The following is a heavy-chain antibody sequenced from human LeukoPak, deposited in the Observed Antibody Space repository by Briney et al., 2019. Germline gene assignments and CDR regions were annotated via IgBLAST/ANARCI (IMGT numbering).Heavy chain of an antibody. V-gene: IGHV4-59*01. CDR1: GGSISSYY. CDR3: ARALNWFDP. J-gene: IGHJ5*02. CDR2: IYYSGST. Sequence: SETLSLTCTVSGGSISSYYWSWIRQPPGKGLEWIGYIYYSGSTNYNPSLKSRVTISVDTSKNQFSLKLSSVTAADTAVYYCARALNWFDPRGQGTLVTVSS.